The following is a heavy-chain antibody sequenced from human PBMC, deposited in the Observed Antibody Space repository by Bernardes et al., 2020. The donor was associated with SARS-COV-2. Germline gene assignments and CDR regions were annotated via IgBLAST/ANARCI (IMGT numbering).Heavy chain of an antibody. CDR3: ARDPGSFGEPT. CDR1: GASISSGSYS. J-gene: IGHJ1*01. Sequence: SETLYLTCTVSGASISSGSYSWSWIRQHPGKGLEWLGLIFYTGTTRYNPSLKSRISMSVDTSKNQFFLRLNSVTVADTAFYYCARDPGSFGEPTWGLGTLVTVSS. CDR2: IFYTGTT. V-gene: IGHV4-31*03. D-gene: IGHD3-10*01.